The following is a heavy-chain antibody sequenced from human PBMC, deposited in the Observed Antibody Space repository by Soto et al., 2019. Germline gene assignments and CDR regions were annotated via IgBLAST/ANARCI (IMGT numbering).Heavy chain of an antibody. CDR1: GFTFSSYA. J-gene: IGHJ4*02. Sequence: EVQLLESGGGLVQPGGSLRLSCAASGFTFSSYAMSWVRQAPGKGLEWVSAISGSGGSTYYDDSVKGRFTISRDDSKNTLYLQMNSLRAEDKAVYYCAKDRASSGWYSGLSGYWGQGTLVTVSS. CDR3: AKDRASSGWYSGLSGY. CDR2: ISGSGGST. V-gene: IGHV3-23*01. D-gene: IGHD6-19*01.